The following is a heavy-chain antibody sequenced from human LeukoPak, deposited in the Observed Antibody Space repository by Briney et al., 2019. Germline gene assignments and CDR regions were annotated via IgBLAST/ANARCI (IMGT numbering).Heavy chain of an antibody. CDR3: ARDIEGTSSSWYLDYYYGMDV. CDR2: ISSSGSTI. J-gene: IGHJ6*02. Sequence: PGGSLTLSCAASGFTFSSYEMNWVRQAPGKGLVWVSYISSSGSTIYYADSVKGRFTISRDNAKNSLYLQMNSLRAEDTAVYYCARDIEGTSSSWYLDYYYGMDVWGQGTTVT. V-gene: IGHV3-48*03. D-gene: IGHD6-13*01. CDR1: GFTFSSYE.